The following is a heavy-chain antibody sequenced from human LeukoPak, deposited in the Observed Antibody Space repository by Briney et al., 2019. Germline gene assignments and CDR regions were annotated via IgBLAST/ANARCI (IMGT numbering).Heavy chain of an antibody. J-gene: IGHJ4*02. CDR3: TREVTMIVVVEGFYFDD. CDR2: IRSKGYGGTT. CDR1: GFTFGDYA. V-gene: IGHV3-49*04. D-gene: IGHD3-22*01. Sequence: PGGSLRLSCTASGFTFGDYAMSWVRQAPGKGLEGVGFIRSKGYGGTTEYDASVKGRFTISKDDNKSIAYLKMSSLKTEDTAVYYCTREVTMIVVVEGFYFDDWGQGTLVTVS.